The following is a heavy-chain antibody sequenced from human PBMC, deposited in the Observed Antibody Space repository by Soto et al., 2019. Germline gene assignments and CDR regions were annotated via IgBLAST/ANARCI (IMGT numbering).Heavy chain of an antibody. V-gene: IGHV1-18*04. Sequence: QVQLVQSGAEVKKPGASVKVSCKATGYTFASYGISWVRQAPGQGLEWMGWISVYNGNTNYAQKLQDRVTLTTDTSTSTAYMELRSLRADDTAVYYCARDRSVGAPGGTVYWGQGTLVTVSS. CDR1: GYTFASYG. CDR2: ISVYNGNT. D-gene: IGHD1-26*01. CDR3: ARDRSVGAPGGTVY. J-gene: IGHJ4*02.